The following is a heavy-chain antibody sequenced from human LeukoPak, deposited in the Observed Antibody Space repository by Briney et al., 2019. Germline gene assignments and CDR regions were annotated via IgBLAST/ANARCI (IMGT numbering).Heavy chain of an antibody. CDR3: AKRLYCSSTTCYGFDY. J-gene: IGHJ4*02. CDR1: GFTFSNYA. Sequence: GGSLRLSCAASGFTFSNYAMSWVRQAPGKGLEWVSAITASDGTTYCADSVKGRFTVSRDNSKNTLYLLMNSLRAEDTAVHYCAKRLYCSSTTCYGFDYWGQGTLVTVSS. CDR2: ITASDGTT. V-gene: IGHV3-23*01. D-gene: IGHD2-2*01.